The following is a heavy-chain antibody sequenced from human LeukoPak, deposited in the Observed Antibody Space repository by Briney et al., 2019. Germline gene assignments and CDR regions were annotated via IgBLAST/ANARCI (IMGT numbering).Heavy chain of an antibody. Sequence: PSETLSLTCAVHGGTFSGYFWSWIRQPPGKGLEWIGEINHGGSTNYIPSLKSRVTISVDTSKKQFSLNLTSVTAADTAVYYCASQLSGYYFDYFDYWGQGTLVTVSS. J-gene: IGHJ4*02. CDR1: GGTFSGYF. V-gene: IGHV4-34*01. D-gene: IGHD3-22*01. CDR3: ASQLSGYYFDYFDY. CDR2: INHGGST.